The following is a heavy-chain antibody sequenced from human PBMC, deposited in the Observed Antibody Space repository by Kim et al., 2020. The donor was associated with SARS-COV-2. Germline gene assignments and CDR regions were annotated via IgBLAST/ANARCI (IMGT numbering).Heavy chain of an antibody. J-gene: IGHJ4*02. V-gene: IGHV3-66*01. CDR3: ATNRAAAGVV. CDR1: GFTVSSNY. CDR2: IYSGDKT. D-gene: IGHD6-13*01. Sequence: GGSLRLSCAASGFTVSSNYMSWLRQSPGKGLEWPSVIYSGDKTYYVESVKGRLTISRDNSKNTLYLQMSSLRVEDTAVYYCATNRAAAGVVWGQGTLVTV.